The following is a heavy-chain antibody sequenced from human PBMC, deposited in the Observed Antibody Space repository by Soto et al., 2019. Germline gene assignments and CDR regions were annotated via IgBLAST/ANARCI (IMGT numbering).Heavy chain of an antibody. CDR3: ARSSPYYYGMEV. CDR1: GYSFTSYW. CDR2: IDPSDSYT. J-gene: IGHJ6*04. Sequence: GESLKISCKGSGYSFTSYWISCVRQMPGKGLEWMGRIDPSDSYTNYSPSFQGHVTISADRSISTAYLQWSSLKASDTAMYYCARSSPYYYGMEVWGEGTTVTVSS. V-gene: IGHV5-10-1*01.